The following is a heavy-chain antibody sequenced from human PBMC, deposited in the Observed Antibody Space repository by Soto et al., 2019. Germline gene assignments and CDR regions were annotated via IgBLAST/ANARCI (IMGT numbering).Heavy chain of an antibody. Sequence: KPSETLSLTCTVSGYAISSGGYYWSWIRQHPGKGLEWIGYSHYSGGTYYNPSLKSRLTISVDTSENQLSLNLRSVTAADTAVYYCATAKGDSHFDNWGQGTLVTVSS. CDR3: ATAKGDSHFDN. CDR2: SHYSGGT. D-gene: IGHD2-21*02. J-gene: IGHJ4*02. V-gene: IGHV4-31*03. CDR1: GYAISSGGYY.